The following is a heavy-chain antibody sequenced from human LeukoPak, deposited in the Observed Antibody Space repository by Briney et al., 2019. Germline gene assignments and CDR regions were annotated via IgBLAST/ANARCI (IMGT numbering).Heavy chain of an antibody. CDR2: INHSGST. D-gene: IGHD3-22*01. CDR1: GESFRGYY. CDR3: ARGSPNYYDSSGYYPYYYYYYYVDV. J-gene: IGHJ6*03. V-gene: IGHV4-34*01. Sequence: SETLSLTCAVYGESFRGYYWSWIRQPPGKGLECIGEINHSGSTKYNPSLKSRVTISVDTSKNQFFLKLSSVTAADTAVYYCARGSPNYYDSSGYYPYYYYYYYVDVWGKGTTVTVS.